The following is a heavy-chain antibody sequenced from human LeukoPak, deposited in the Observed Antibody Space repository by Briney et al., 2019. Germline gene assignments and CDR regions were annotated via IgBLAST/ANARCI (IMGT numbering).Heavy chain of an antibody. D-gene: IGHD3-10*01. CDR3: AREAAVRLKHYDY. V-gene: IGHV1-46*01. J-gene: IGHJ4*02. CDR1: GYTFASYY. CDR2: IDPSDAST. Sequence: GASVKVSCKASGYTFASYYMHWVGRAPGQGLEWMGLIDPSDASTTFAQKFQGRLTMTWDTSTSTVYTDLSSLRSDDTAVYYCAREAAVRLKHYDYWGQGTLVTVSS.